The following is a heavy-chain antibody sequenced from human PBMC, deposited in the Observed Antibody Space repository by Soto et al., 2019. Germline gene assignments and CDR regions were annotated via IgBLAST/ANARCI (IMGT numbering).Heavy chain of an antibody. V-gene: IGHV4-61*01. J-gene: IGHJ4*02. Sequence: KTSETLSLTCTVSGGSVNSGSYYWSWNRQPPGMGLEWIGYIFYSRTTNYNPSLKSRVTISLHTSKNQFSLKLISVTAADPAVCYCASVSMRYYYHTSGHYYFDYWGQGTLVTVSS. CDR2: IFYSRTT. D-gene: IGHD3-22*01. CDR3: ASVSMRYYYHTSGHYYFDY. CDR1: GGSVNSGSYY.